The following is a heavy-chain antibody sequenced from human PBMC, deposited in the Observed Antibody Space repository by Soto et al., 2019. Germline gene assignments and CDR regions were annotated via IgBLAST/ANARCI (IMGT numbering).Heavy chain of an antibody. CDR2: ISSSAINK. Sequence: GGSLRLSCVASGFRFSDYYMSWIRQAPGKGLEWISHISSSAINKYYADPVKGRFTISRDNAKNSLYLDMNSLRAEDTAVYYCARDLSGSYYPHDAFDIWGQGTMVTVSS. V-gene: IGHV3-11*04. CDR1: GFRFSDYY. D-gene: IGHD1-26*01. J-gene: IGHJ3*02. CDR3: ARDLSGSYYPHDAFDI.